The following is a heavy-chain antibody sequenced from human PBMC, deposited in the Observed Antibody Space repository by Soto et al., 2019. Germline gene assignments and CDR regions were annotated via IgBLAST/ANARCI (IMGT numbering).Heavy chain of an antibody. Sequence: HPGGSLRLSCTASGFTFGDYAMSWFRQAPGKGLEWVGFIRSKAYGGTTEYAASVKGRFTISRDDSKSIAYLQMNSLKTEDAAVYYCTVSQLPDYYDSSGQTIDIWGQGTMVTVSS. CDR2: IRSKAYGGTT. D-gene: IGHD3-22*01. V-gene: IGHV3-49*03. J-gene: IGHJ3*02. CDR3: TVSQLPDYYDSSGQTIDI. CDR1: GFTFGDYA.